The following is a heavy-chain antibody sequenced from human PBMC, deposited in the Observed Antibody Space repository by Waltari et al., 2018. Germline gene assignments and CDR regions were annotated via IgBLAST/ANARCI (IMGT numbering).Heavy chain of an antibody. CDR1: GFTFSDCG. J-gene: IGHJ4*02. CDR3: AKEDGVGPTTTSFNY. V-gene: IGHV3-30*02. Sequence: QVQLVESGGGVVQSGGSLRPSCAASGFTFSDCGMHWVRQAPGKGLEWVAFIRYDGNNKYYADSVKGRFTISRDNSKNTLYLQMDSLRVEDTAVYYCAKEDGVGPTTTSFNYWGQGTLVTVSS. D-gene: IGHD1-26*01. CDR2: IRYDGNNK.